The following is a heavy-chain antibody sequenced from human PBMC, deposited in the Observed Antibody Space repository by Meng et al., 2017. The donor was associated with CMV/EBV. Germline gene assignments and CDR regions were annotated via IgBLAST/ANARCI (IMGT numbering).Heavy chain of an antibody. Sequence: SETLSLTCTVSGGSISSYYWSWIRQPPGKGLEWIGYIYYSGSTNYNPSLKSRVTISVETSKNQFSLKLSSVTAADTAVYYCARAAGSSSGWYGDDYWGQGTLVTVSS. V-gene: IGHV4-59*01. CDR1: GGSISSYY. J-gene: IGHJ4*02. CDR2: IYYSGST. CDR3: ARAAGSSSGWYGDDY. D-gene: IGHD6-19*01.